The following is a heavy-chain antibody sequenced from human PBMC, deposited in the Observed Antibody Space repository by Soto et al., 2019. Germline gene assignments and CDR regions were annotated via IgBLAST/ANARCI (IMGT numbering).Heavy chain of an antibody. CDR3: ARGRNLRDYRDYSKDGDFDY. V-gene: IGHV4-34*01. Sequence: SETLSLTCAVYGGSFSGCYWSWIRQPPGKGLEWIGEINHSGSTNYNPSLKSRVTISVDTSKNQFSLKLSSVTAADTAVYYCARGRNLRDYRDYSKDGDFDYWGQGTLVTVSS. D-gene: IGHD4-4*01. CDR1: GGSFSGCY. J-gene: IGHJ4*02. CDR2: INHSGST.